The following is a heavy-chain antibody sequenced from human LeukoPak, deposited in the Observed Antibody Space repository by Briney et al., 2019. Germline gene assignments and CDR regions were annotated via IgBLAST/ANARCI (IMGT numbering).Heavy chain of an antibody. CDR3: ARDTGGSGNVGAFDF. J-gene: IGHJ3*01. D-gene: IGHD2-15*01. CDR2: IKQDGSEK. V-gene: IGHV3-7*01. Sequence: PGGSLRLSCAASGFTFSSYSMNWVRQAPGKGLEWVANIKQDGSEKYYVDSVKGRFTISRDNAKNSLYLQTNSLRAEDTAVYYCARDTGGSGNVGAFDFWGQGTMVTVSS. CDR1: GFTFSSYS.